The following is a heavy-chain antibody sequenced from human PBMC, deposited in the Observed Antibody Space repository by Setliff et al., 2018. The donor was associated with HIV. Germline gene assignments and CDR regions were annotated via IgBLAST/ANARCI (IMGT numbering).Heavy chain of an antibody. Sequence: SETLSLTCTVSGGSISSSSYYWGWIRQPPGKGLEWIGSIYYSGSTYYNPSLKSRVTISVDTSKNQFSLKLSSVTAADTAVYYCARATPSYYDSSGYYAFWGQGTLVTVSS. CDR1: GGSISSSSYY. CDR2: IYYSGST. CDR3: ARATPSYYDSSGYYAF. J-gene: IGHJ4*02. V-gene: IGHV4-39*01. D-gene: IGHD3-22*01.